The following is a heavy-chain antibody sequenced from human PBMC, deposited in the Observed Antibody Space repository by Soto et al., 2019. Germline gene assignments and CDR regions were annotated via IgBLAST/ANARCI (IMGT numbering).Heavy chain of an antibody. CDR3: ARGGQQLVLNWFDP. D-gene: IGHD6-13*01. CDR2: INHSGST. Sequence: SETLSLTCAVYGGSFSGYYWSWIRQPPGKGLEWIGEINHSGSTNYNPSLKSRVTISVDTSKNQFSLKLSSVTAADTAVYYCARGGQQLVLNWFDPWGQGTLVTVSS. J-gene: IGHJ5*02. V-gene: IGHV4-34*01. CDR1: GGSFSGYY.